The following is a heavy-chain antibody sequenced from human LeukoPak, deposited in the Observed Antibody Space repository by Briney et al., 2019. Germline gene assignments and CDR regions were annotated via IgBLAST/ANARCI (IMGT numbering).Heavy chain of an antibody. D-gene: IGHD3-10*01. Sequence: SETLSLTCTVSGGSISSYYWSWIRQPPGKGLEWIGYIYYSGSTNYNPSLKSRVTISVDTSKNQFSLKLSSVTAADTAVYYCARDAQPYGSVSYLFDHWGQGTLVTVSS. CDR1: GGSISSYY. CDR3: ARDAQPYGSVSYLFDH. V-gene: IGHV4-59*01. CDR2: IYYSGST. J-gene: IGHJ5*02.